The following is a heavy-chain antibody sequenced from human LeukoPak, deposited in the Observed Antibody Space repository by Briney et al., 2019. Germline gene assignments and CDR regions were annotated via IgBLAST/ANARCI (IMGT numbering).Heavy chain of an antibody. J-gene: IGHJ5*02. D-gene: IGHD3-9*01. Sequence: ASVKVSCKASGYTFTSYYMHWVRQAPGQGLEWMGIINPSGGSTSYAQKFQGRVTMTRDTSTSTVYMELSSLRSEDTAVYYCARGRILNYDILTGSETNWFDPWGQGTLVTVSS. V-gene: IGHV1-46*01. CDR3: ARGRILNYDILTGSETNWFDP. CDR2: INPSGGST. CDR1: GYTFTSYY.